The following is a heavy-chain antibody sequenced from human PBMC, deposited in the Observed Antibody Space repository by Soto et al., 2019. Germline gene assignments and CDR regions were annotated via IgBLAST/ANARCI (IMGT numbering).Heavy chain of an antibody. V-gene: IGHV1-69*06. D-gene: IGHD2-2*01. Sequence: VASVKVSCKTSGGTFNSYLIDWVRQAPGQGLEWMGGIIPAFGTAKYAQKFQGRVTITADKSTTTAYMELRTLTSEDTAVYYCARGLDQPPVGLYFDTWGQGTLVTVSS. CDR1: GGTFNSYL. CDR3: ARGLDQPPVGLYFDT. CDR2: IIPAFGTA. J-gene: IGHJ4*02.